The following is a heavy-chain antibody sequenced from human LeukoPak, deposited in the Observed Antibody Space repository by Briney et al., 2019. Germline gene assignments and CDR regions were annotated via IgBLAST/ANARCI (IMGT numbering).Heavy chain of an antibody. CDR3: AKGYDFWSGGIDY. Sequence: GGSLRLSCVASGFTFSNYDMNWVRQAPGMGLEWVSTISRSAGSTYYADSVKGRFTISRDNSKNTLYPQMNSLRAEDTAIYYCAKGYDFWSGGIDYWGQGTLVTVSS. D-gene: IGHD3-3*01. CDR1: GFTFSNYD. CDR2: ISRSAGST. J-gene: IGHJ4*02. V-gene: IGHV3-23*01.